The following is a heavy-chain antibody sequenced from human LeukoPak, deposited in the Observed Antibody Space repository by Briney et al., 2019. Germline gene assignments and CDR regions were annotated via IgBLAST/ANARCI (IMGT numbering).Heavy chain of an antibody. V-gene: IGHV4-59*01. CDR1: GGSFSGYY. J-gene: IGHJ5*02. Sequence: SETLSLTCAVYGGSFSGYYWSWIRQPPGKGLEWIGYIYYSGSTNYNPSLKSRVTISVDTSKNQFSLKLSSVTAADTAVYYCAKRWAVDSPIVVVPAVPNWFDPWGQGTLVTVSS. CDR2: IYYSGST. CDR3: AKRWAVDSPIVVVPAVPNWFDP. D-gene: IGHD2-2*01.